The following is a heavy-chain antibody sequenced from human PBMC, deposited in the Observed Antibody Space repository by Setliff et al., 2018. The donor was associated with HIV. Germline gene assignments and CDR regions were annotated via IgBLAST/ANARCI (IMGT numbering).Heavy chain of an antibody. J-gene: IGHJ4*02. D-gene: IGHD2-21*02. V-gene: IGHV3-7*03. CDR3: ARGPTRGNSMDY. Sequence: PGGSLRLSCAASGFAFSSYWMSWVRQAPGEGLEWVANIEQDGSEKYYVDSVKGRFTISRDNAKNSLYLQMNSLRAEDTAVYFCARGPTRGNSMDYWGQGTLVTVSS. CDR2: IEQDGSEK. CDR1: GFAFSSYW.